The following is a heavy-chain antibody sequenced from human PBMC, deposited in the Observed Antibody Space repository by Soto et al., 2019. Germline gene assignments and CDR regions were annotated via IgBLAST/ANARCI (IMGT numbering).Heavy chain of an antibody. CDR2: INHSGTT. Sequence: ETLSLTCCVYRVSFSGFYWSGVRQTPGGGLEWIGEINHSGTTNYNPSFQNRVTISVDKSTNNFSLKMTSVTAADAAVYYCARGRGYVYGSNFYGLDVWGQGTKVTVYS. V-gene: IGHV4-34*01. CDR3: ARGRGYVYGSNFYGLDV. CDR1: RVSFSGFY. J-gene: IGHJ6*02. D-gene: IGHD6-25*01.